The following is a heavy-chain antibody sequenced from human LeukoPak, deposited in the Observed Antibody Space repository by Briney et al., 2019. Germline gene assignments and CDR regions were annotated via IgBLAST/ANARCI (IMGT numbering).Heavy chain of an antibody. J-gene: IGHJ6*04. CDR2: IYPGDSDTTDT. Sequence: GQSLKISCKTSGYSFSDSWIAWVRQMPGKGLEWMGIIYPGDSDTTDTRYSPSFQGQVTISADNSISTAYLQWSSLKASDTATYYCARRGDGYKLDVWGKRDHGHRLL. V-gene: IGHV5-51*01. D-gene: IGHD5-24*01. CDR1: GYSFSDSW. CDR3: ARRGDGYKLDV.